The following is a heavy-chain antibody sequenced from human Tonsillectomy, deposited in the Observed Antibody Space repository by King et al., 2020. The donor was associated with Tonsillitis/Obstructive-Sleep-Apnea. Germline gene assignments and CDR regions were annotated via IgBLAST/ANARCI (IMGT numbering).Heavy chain of an antibody. D-gene: IGHD3-16*01. J-gene: IGHJ4*02. CDR3: ARLGEYQVFDY. V-gene: IGHV4-59*01. CDR1: GGSISNYY. Sequence: VQLQESGPGLVKPSETLSLTCTFSGGSISNYYWNWIRQPPGKGLEWIGHIYYSGSTNYNHPLKSRVTISVDTTKNQFSLKVSSVTAADTALYYCARLGEYQVFDYWGQGTLATASS. CDR2: IYYSGST.